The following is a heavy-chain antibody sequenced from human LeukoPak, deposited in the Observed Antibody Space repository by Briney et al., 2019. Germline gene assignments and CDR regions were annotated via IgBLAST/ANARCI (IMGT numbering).Heavy chain of an antibody. V-gene: IGHV4-38-2*02. CDR2: IYHSGRT. D-gene: IGHD3-16*01. CDR1: GYSISIGYY. J-gene: IGHJ4*02. CDR3: ARAPTQWGFDY. Sequence: SSETLSLTCTVSGYSISIGYYWGWIRQPPGKGLEWIGSIYHSGRTYYNPSLKTRVAISLDTSKNQFSLKLSSVTAADTAVYYCARAPTQWGFDYWGQGTLVTVSS.